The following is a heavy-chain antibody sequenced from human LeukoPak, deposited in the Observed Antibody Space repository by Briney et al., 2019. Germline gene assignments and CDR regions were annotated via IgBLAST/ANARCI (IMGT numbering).Heavy chain of an antibody. V-gene: IGHV3-74*03. CDR2: IKNDGSAT. J-gene: IGHJ5*02. CDR1: GIAISGYW. Sequence: GGSLRLSCAASGIAISGYWMHWIRQVPGKGLMWVSRIKNDGSATMYADSVKGRFTISRDNAKNTLYLQMNSLRGEDTAVYYCTKSDWFDPWGQGTLVTVSS. CDR3: TKSDWFDP.